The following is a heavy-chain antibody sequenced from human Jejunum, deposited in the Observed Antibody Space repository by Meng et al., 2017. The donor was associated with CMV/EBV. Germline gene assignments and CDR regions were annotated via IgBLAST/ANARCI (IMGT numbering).Heavy chain of an antibody. CDR2: IYTSGST. J-gene: IGHJ5*02. CDR1: ACPISGYY. D-gene: IGHD1-26*01. Sequence: LQGSDPGLVKASEPLSLTCFFFACPISGYYWSWIRQPAGKGLEWIGRIYTSGSTHYNPSLKSRLTMSVDLAKNQISLKLSSVTAADTAVYYCARESGSYYWFDPWGQGTLVTVSS. V-gene: IGHV4-4*07. CDR3: ARESGSYYWFDP.